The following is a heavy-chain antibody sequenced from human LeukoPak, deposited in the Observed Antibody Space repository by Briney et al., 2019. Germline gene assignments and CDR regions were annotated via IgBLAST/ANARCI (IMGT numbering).Heavy chain of an antibody. J-gene: IGHJ4*02. V-gene: IGHV3-30*02. CDR3: AKSFYYGSGSYFVPH. D-gene: IGHD3-10*01. CDR1: GFTFSSYG. CDR2: IRYDGSNK. Sequence: PGGSLRLSCAASGFTFSSYGMHWVRQAPGKGLEWVAFIRYDGSNKYYADSVKGRFTISRDNSKNTLYLQMNSLRAEDTAVYYCAKSFYYGSGSYFVPHWGQGTLVTVPS.